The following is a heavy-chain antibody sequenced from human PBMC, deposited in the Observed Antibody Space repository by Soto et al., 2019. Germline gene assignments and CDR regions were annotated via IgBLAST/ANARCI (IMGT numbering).Heavy chain of an antibody. CDR2: IYYSGST. D-gene: IGHD3-10*01. V-gene: IGHV4-30-4*01. Sequence: QVQLQESGPGLVKPSQTLSLTCTVSGGSISSGDYYWSWIRQPPGKGLEWIGYIYYSGSTYYNPSLKSRVTISVDTSKNQFSLKLSSVTAADTAVYYCARGERGFLVYGSGGNWLDPWGQGTLVTVSS. CDR3: ARGERGFLVYGSGGNWLDP. J-gene: IGHJ5*02. CDR1: GGSISSGDYY.